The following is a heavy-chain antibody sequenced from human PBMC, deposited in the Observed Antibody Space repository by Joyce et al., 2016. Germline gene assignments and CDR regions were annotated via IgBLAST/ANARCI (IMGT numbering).Heavy chain of an antibody. D-gene: IGHD1-7*01. V-gene: IGHV1-69*06. Sequence: QVQLVQSGAEVKKPGSSVKVSCKASGDSFSNYIVNWVRQAPGQGLEWMGGIIPIFGTAHYAQTFQSRVTITADKSTSTVHMELNSLRSEDTAIYYCARVNYERSDHYWSFDLWGRGTLVTVSS. CDR2: IIPIFGTA. CDR3: ARVNYERSDHYWSFDL. J-gene: IGHJ2*01. CDR1: GDSFSNYI.